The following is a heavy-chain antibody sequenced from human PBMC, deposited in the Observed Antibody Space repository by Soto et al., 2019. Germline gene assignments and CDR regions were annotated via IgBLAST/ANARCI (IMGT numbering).Heavy chain of an antibody. V-gene: IGHV5-51*01. J-gene: IGHJ3*02. CDR1: GYIFTSYL. Sequence: PGWSLKISVKCSGYIFTSYLIGWARQMPGKGLEWMGIIYAGDSDTRYSPSVQRQATLSADKSISTPYLQWSSLKASATAMYSCARNSPTPAALDIWAQATMVTV. CDR2: IYAGDSDT. D-gene: IGHD2-2*01. CDR3: ARNSPTPAALDI.